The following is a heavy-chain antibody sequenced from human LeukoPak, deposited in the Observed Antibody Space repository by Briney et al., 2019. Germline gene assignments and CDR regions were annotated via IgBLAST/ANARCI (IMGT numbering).Heavy chain of an antibody. Sequence: GASVKVSCKVSGYTLTELSMHWVRQAPGKGLEWMGGFDPEDGETIYAQKFQGRVTMTEDTSTDTAYMELSSLRSEDTAVYYCATAYGSRVTGYHLSSSFDCWGQGTLVTVSS. CDR1: GYTLTELS. D-gene: IGHD3-9*01. CDR2: FDPEDGET. J-gene: IGHJ4*02. V-gene: IGHV1-24*01. CDR3: ATAYGSRVTGYHLSSSFDC.